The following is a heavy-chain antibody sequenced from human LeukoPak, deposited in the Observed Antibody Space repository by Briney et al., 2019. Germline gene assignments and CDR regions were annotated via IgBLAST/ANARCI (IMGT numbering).Heavy chain of an antibody. D-gene: IGHD5-18*01. J-gene: IGHJ4*02. CDR1: GGSISSYY. V-gene: IGHV4-59*01. Sequence: PSETLSLTSTVSGGSISSYYWSWIRQPPGKGLEWIGYIYYSGSTNYNPSLKSRVTISVDTSKNQFSLKLSSVTAADTAVYYCARHGPPSSSSYGSYFGYWGQGTLATVSS. CDR3: ARHGPPSSSSYGSYFGY. CDR2: IYYSGST.